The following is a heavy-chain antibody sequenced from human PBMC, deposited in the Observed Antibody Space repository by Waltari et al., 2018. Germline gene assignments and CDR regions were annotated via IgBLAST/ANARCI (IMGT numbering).Heavy chain of an antibody. Sequence: QLQLQESGPGLVKPSETLSLTCTVSRSSIRHNNYYWGWVRQPPGKGLEWIGSFYKSGTTYYNPSLKSRVTISVDTSNNQFSLKLNSVTAADTAVYYCVRGYPDIVATISDYWGQGTLVTVSS. J-gene: IGHJ4*02. CDR2: FYKSGTT. CDR1: RSSIRHNNYY. CDR3: VRGYPDIVATISDY. D-gene: IGHD5-12*01. V-gene: IGHV4-39*07.